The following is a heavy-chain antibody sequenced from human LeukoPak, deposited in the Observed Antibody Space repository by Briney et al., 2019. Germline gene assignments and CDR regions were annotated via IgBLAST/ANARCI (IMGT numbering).Heavy chain of an antibody. D-gene: IGHD3-10*01. CDR1: GDSINNYC. Sequence: SETLSLTCTVSGDSINNYCWSWIRQSPGKGLEWIGYIYYSGSTKYNPSLKSRVTISVDTSKNQFSLKLSSVTAADTAVYYCARHRGSGSPYFDYWGQGTLVTVSS. CDR3: ARHRGSGSPYFDY. V-gene: IGHV4-59*08. CDR2: IYYSGST. J-gene: IGHJ4*02.